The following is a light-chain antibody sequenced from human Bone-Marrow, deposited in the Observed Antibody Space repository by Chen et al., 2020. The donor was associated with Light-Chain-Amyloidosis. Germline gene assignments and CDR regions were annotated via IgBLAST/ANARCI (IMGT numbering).Light chain of an antibody. CDR2: RDT. CDR1: DLPKKY. V-gene: IGLV3-25*03. Sequence: SYELTQPPSVSVSPGQTARITCSGDDLPKKYAAWYQQKPGQAPVLVIHRDTKRPSGISERFSGSSSGTTATLSISGVQAEDEADYHCQSADSSGTYEVIFGGGTKLTVL. J-gene: IGLJ2*01. CDR3: QSADSSGTYEVI.